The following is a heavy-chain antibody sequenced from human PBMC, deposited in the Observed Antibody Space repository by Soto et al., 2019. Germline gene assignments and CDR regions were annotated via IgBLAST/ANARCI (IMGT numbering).Heavy chain of an antibody. V-gene: IGHV6-1*01. J-gene: IGHJ6*02. D-gene: IGHD3-10*01. Sequence: SQTLSLTCVISGDSVSSNSAGWNWIRQSPSRGLEWLRRTYYKYKWNNDYPLSVKSRITINPDTTKNQFSLHLYSVTPEYTAVYYCTGITWFRGMDVWGQGTPVTVSS. CDR3: TGITWFRGMDV. CDR2: TYYKYKWNN. CDR1: GDSVSSNSAG.